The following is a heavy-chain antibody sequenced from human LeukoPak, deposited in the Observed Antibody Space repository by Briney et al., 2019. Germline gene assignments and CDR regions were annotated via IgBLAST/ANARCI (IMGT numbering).Heavy chain of an antibody. CDR2: IYYSGST. D-gene: IGHD3-3*01. V-gene: IGHV4-61*05. J-gene: IGHJ5*02. CDR1: GGSISGSSYY. Sequence: SETLSLTCTVSGGSISGSSYYWGWIRQPPGKGLERIGYIYYSGSTNYNPSLKSRVTISVDTSKNQFSLKLSSVTAADTAVYYCASLGVVRNWFDPWGQGTLVTVSS. CDR3: ASLGVVRNWFDP.